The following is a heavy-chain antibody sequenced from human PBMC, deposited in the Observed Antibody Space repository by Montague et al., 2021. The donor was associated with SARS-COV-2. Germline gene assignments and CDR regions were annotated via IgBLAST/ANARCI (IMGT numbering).Heavy chain of an antibody. CDR3: ARGYYDILTGYLDAFDI. J-gene: IGHJ3*02. Sequence: PALVKPTQTLTLTCTFSGFSLSTSGMCVSWIRQPPGKALEWLARIDWDDYKYYSTSLKTRLTISKDTSKNQVVLTMTNMDPVDTATYYCARGYYDILTGYLDAFDIWGPGTMVTVSS. CDR1: GFSLSTSGMC. D-gene: IGHD3-9*01. V-gene: IGHV2-70*11. CDR2: IDWDDYK.